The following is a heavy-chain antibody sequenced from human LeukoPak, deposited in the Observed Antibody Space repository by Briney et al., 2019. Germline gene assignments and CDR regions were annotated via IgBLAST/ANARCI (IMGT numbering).Heavy chain of an antibody. Sequence: GGSLRLSCAASGFSVSNYYMSWVRQPPGKGLEWVSVMYTGGGRYYGDSVKGRFTISRDNAKNSLYLQMNSLRAEDTALYYCAIGGSYYETGDYWGQGTLVTVSS. V-gene: IGHV3-53*05. D-gene: IGHD1-26*01. CDR1: GFSVSNYY. CDR2: MYTGGGR. CDR3: AIGGSYYETGDY. J-gene: IGHJ4*02.